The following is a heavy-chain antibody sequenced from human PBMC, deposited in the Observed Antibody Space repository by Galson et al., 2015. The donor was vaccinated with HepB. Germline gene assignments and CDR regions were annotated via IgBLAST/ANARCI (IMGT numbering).Heavy chain of an antibody. J-gene: IGHJ4*02. CDR3: AREQGSGTYYPLDY. Sequence: SLRLSCAGSGFTFRSYSMNWVRQAPGKGLEWIAYIAHSSSTIYCADSVKGRFTISRDNAKNSLYLQMDSLRAEDTALYYCAREQGSGTYYPLDYWGQGTLVTVSS. V-gene: IGHV3-48*01. CDR2: IAHSSSTI. CDR1: GFTFRSYS. D-gene: IGHD3-10*01.